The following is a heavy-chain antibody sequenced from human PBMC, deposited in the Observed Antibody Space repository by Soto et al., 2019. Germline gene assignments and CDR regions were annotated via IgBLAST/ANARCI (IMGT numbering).Heavy chain of an antibody. D-gene: IGHD3-10*01. CDR2: INDDGTRT. V-gene: IGHV3-74*01. CDR1: GFVFNMYW. J-gene: IGHJ4*02. CDR3: IRGPRPSSVGTGAF. Sequence: GGSLRLSCAASGFVFNMYWMHWVRQVPGEGPEWVTRINDDGTRTDYADSAKGRFTISRDNAKDILYLQMNALRVDDTAVYYCIRGPRPSSVGTGAFWGQGTLVTAPQ.